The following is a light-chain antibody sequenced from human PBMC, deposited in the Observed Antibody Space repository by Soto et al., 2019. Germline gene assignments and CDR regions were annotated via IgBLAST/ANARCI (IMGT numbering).Light chain of an antibody. CDR1: SSDVGGYNY. CDR2: DVS. V-gene: IGLV2-14*01. J-gene: IGLJ2*01. CDR3: SSYTSSSTLG. Sequence: QSALTQPASASGSPGQSITISCTGTSSDVGGYNYVSWYQQHPGKAPKLMIYDVSNRPSGVSNRFSGSKSGNTASLTISGLQAEDEADYYCSSYTSSSTLGFGGGTKVTVL.